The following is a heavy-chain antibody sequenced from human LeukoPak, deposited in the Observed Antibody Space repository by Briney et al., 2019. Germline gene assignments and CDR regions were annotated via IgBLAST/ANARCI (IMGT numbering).Heavy chain of an antibody. J-gene: IGHJ5*02. CDR3: ARDGCSGTGCYGNWFDP. CDR2: THYSGST. CDR1: GGSITSGTYY. V-gene: IGHV4-31*03. Sequence: SETLSLTCTVSGGSITSGTYYWSWIRQRPGKGLEWIGYTHYSGSTYNNPSLKSRVTISVDTSKNQLSLKLRSVTAADMAVYYCARDGCSGTGCYGNWFDPWGQGTLVTVSS. D-gene: IGHD2-2*01.